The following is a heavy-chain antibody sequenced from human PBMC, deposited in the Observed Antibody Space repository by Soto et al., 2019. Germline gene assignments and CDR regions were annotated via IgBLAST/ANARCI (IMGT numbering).Heavy chain of an antibody. J-gene: IGHJ4*02. D-gene: IGHD6-19*01. CDR1: GGTFSSYT. CDR3: ARSAAGQEVLDD. V-gene: IGHV1-69*02. Sequence: SVKVSCKASGGTFSSYTISWVRQAPGQGLEWTGRIIPILGIANYAQKFQGRVTITADKSTSTAYMELSSLRSEDTAVYYCARSAAGQEVLDDWGQGTLVTVS. CDR2: IIPILGIA.